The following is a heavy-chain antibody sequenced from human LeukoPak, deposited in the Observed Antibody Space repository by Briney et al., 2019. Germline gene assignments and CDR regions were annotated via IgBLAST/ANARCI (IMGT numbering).Heavy chain of an antibody. CDR1: GFTFSTYG. V-gene: IGHV3-30*18. D-gene: IGHD1-26*01. J-gene: IGHJ3*02. CDR2: MSYDGSNK. CDR3: AKDELGSASYDAFDI. Sequence: GGSQRLSRAASGFTFSTYGMDWGRQAPSKGLEWVAGMSYDGSNKDYADSVKGRFTISRDNSKNTLYLQMISLRSEETAVYYCAKDELGSASYDAFDIWGQGTMVTVSS.